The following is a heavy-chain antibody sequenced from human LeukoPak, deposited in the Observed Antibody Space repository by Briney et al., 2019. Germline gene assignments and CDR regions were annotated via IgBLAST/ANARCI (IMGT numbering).Heavy chain of an antibody. CDR3: AKPFFGDTAMVTDAFDI. CDR1: GFTFSSYG. CDR2: ISYDGSNK. Sequence: GRSLRPSCAASGFTFSSYGMHWVRQAPGKGLEWVAVISYDGSNKYYADSVKGRFTISRDNSKNTLYLQMNSLRAEDTAVYYCAKPFFGDTAMVTDAFDIWGQGTMVTVSS. J-gene: IGHJ3*02. D-gene: IGHD5-18*01. V-gene: IGHV3-30*18.